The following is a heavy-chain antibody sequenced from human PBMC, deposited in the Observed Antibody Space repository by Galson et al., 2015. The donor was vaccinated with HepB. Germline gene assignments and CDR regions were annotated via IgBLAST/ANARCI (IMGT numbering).Heavy chain of an antibody. CDR2: INPSDGSI. D-gene: IGHD7-27*01. CDR3: VRNINWGSDY. Sequence: SVKVSCKASGYTFTTYYVHWVRQAPGQGLEWMGIINPSDGSISHTQKFQGRITMTRDTSTSTLYMELSSLSSEDTAVYYCVRNINWGSDYWGQGTLVTVSS. J-gene: IGHJ4*02. CDR1: GYTFTTYY. V-gene: IGHV1-46*01.